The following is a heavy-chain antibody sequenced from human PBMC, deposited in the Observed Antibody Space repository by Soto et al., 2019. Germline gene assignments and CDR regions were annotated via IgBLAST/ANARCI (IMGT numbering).Heavy chain of an antibody. CDR1: GYSFTSYW. J-gene: IGHJ6*02. Sequence: PGESLKISCKGSGYSFTSYWIGWVRQMPGKGLEWMGIIYPGDSDTRYSPSFQGQVTISADKSISTAYLQWSSLKASDTAMYYCARRRYDFWSGYSLYGMDVWGQGTTVTVSS. D-gene: IGHD3-3*01. CDR2: IYPGDSDT. CDR3: ARRRYDFWSGYSLYGMDV. V-gene: IGHV5-51*01.